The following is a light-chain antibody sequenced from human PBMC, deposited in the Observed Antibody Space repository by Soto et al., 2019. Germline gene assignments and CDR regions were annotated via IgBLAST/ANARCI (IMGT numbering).Light chain of an antibody. CDR1: QSVSST. CDR2: GAS. J-gene: IGKJ5*01. Sequence: EIGMTQSPATLSVSPGERATLSCRASQSVSSTLAWYQQKPGQAPRLLIYGASTRATGIPARFSGSGSGTEFTLTISGLQSEDFAVYYCQQYNNWPITFGQGTRLEIK. CDR3: QQYNNWPIT. V-gene: IGKV3-15*01.